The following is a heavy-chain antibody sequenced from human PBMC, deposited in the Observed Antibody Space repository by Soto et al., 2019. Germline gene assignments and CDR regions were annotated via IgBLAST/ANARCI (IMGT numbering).Heavy chain of an antibody. J-gene: IGHJ4*02. V-gene: IGHV3-30*02. CDR1: GFTFTSYT. D-gene: IGHD6-13*01. CDR3: AFVSWNQYYFDY. Sequence: QVQLVESGGGVVQPGGSLRLSCATSGFTFTSYTMHWVRQAPGKGLEWVATFWYDASGQKYADSVKGRFTISRNPSTSTLYLYMDSLRPGVTALDYCAFVSWNQYYFDYWGQETLVAVSS. CDR2: FWYDASGQ.